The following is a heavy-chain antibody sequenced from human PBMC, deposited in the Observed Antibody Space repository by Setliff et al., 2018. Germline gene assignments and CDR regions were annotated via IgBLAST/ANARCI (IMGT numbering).Heavy chain of an antibody. J-gene: IGHJ4*02. CDR1: GDSISSGIYH. V-gene: IGHV4-61*02. Sequence: SETLSLTCSVSGDSISSGIYHWSWIRQPAGKGLEWIGRIYVNGGSTTYSPSLKSRVTISVDTSKNQFSLKLSSVTAADTAVYYCATLTGDRGVDYWGQGRLVTVSS. CDR2: IYVNGGST. CDR3: ATLTGDRGVDY. D-gene: IGHD7-27*01.